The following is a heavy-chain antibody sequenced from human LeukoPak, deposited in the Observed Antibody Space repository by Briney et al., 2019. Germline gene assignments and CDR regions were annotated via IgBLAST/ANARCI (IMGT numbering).Heavy chain of an antibody. CDR1: GFTFSSYD. V-gene: IGHV3-23*01. Sequence: SGASLRLSSVASGFTFSSYDMSWVRQDPPEELEWVTAISGSGGSTYYADSVKGRFTISRHNSKNTLYLQMNSLRAEDTAVDYYAKDVWNTPTGGGQGTLVTVSS. CDR2: ISGSGGST. D-gene: IGHD1/OR15-1a*01. J-gene: IGHJ1*01. CDR3: AKDVWNTPTG.